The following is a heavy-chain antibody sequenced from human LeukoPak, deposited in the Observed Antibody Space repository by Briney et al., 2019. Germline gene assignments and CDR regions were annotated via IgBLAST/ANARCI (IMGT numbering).Heavy chain of an antibody. V-gene: IGHV1-8*03. D-gene: IGHD3-22*01. CDR3: AREDYYDGGSSDY. J-gene: IGHJ4*02. Sequence: GASVKVSCKASGYTFTSYDINWVRQATGQGLEWMGWMNPNSGNTAYAQKFQGRVTITRNTSISTAYMELSSLRSEDTAIYYCAREDYYDGGSSDYWGQGTLVTVSS. CDR2: MNPNSGNT. CDR1: GYTFTSYD.